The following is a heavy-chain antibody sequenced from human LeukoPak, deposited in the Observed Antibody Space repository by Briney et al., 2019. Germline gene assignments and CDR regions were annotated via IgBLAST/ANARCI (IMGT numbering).Heavy chain of an antibody. J-gene: IGHJ4*02. CDR2: ISSSSSYI. CDR3: ARYNYGSGSYMDY. CDR1: GFTFSSYS. Sequence: GGSLRLSCAASGFTFSSYSMNWVRQAPGKGLEWVSSISSSSSYIYYADSVKGRFTISRDNAKTSLYLQMNSLRAEDTAVYYCARYNYGSGSYMDYWGQGTLVTVSS. D-gene: IGHD3-10*01. V-gene: IGHV3-21*01.